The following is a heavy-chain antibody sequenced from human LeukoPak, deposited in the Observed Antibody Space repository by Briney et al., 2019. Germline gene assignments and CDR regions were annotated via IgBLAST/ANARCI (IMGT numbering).Heavy chain of an antibody. CDR3: ARVKYSSSWYFDY. CDR1: GFTFSSYA. CDR2: ISYDGSNK. V-gene: IGHV3-30-3*01. J-gene: IGHJ4*02. D-gene: IGHD6-13*01. Sequence: GGSLRLSFAASGFTFSSYAMHWVRPAPGKGLEWVAVISYDGSNKYYADSVKGRFTISRDNSKNTLYLQMNSLRAEDTAVYYCARVKYSSSWYFDYWGQGTLVTVSS.